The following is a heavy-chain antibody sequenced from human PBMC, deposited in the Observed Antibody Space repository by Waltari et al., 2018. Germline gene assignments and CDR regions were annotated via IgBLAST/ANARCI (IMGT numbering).Heavy chain of an antibody. CDR3: AKGGKVLFLEPVDF. CDR1: GYTFTDYY. D-gene: IGHD1-1*01. V-gene: IGHV1-2*02. CDR2: INPDSGDT. J-gene: IGHJ4*02. Sequence: QVQLVQSGAEVTKPGASVKVSCKASGYTFTDYYMHWVRQAPGQGLEWMGWINPDSGDTRFAQRFQGRVTMTRDASMSTAYMELSRLKSDDTAVYYCAKGGKVLFLEPVDFWGQGTLVIVSS.